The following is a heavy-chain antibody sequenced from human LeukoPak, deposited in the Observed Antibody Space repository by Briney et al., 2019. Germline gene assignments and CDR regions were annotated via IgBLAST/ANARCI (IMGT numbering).Heavy chain of an antibody. J-gene: IGHJ4*02. D-gene: IGHD1-7*01. V-gene: IGHV4-4*07. CDR1: GGSINNYY. CDR3: ARDLDWNYADY. CDR2: IYTSGST. Sequence: SETLSLTCTVSGGSINNYYWSWIRQPAGKGLEWIGRIYTSGSTNYNPSLKSRVTMSVDTSKNQFSLKLSFVTAADTAVYYCARDLDWNYADYWGQGTLVTVSS.